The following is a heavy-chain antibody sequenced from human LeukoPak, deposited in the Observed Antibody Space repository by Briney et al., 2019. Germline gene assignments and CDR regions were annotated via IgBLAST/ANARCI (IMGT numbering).Heavy chain of an antibody. CDR1: GFTFTDYW. CDR2: IRQDGSEK. CDR3: ARDGTAAGLYFDL. Sequence: GGSLRLSCAVSGFTFTDYWMNWVRQAPGKELEWVASIRQDGSEKTYVDSVKGRFTISRDNTKNSLSLQLNSLRVEDTAVYYCARDGTAAGLYFDLWGQGTLVTVSS. J-gene: IGHJ4*01. D-gene: IGHD6-13*01. V-gene: IGHV3-7*01.